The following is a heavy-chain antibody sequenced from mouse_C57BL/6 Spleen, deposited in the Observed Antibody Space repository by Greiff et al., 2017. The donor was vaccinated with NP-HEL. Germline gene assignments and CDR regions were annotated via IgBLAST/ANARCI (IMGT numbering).Heavy chain of an antibody. D-gene: IGHD1-1*01. V-gene: IGHV14-3*01. CDR1: GFDIQNTY. CDR2: IDPANGNT. Sequence: VQLQQSVAELVRPGASVKLSCTASGFDIQNTYMHWVKQRPEQGLEWIGRIDPANGNTKYAPKFQGKATITADTSSNTAYLQLSSLTSEDTAIYYCASVGGYYGSSPNWDYFDYWGQGTTLTVSS. J-gene: IGHJ2*01. CDR3: ASVGGYYGSSPNWDYFDY.